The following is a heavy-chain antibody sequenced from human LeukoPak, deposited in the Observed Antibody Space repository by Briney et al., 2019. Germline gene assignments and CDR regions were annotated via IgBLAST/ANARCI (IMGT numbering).Heavy chain of an antibody. D-gene: IGHD3-3*01. CDR1: GFTCSGYW. CDR3: ARSGRRDEYYDFWSGQIDY. CDR2: IKQDGSEK. V-gene: IGHV3-7*01. J-gene: IGHJ4*02. Sequence: GGSLRLSCAASGFTCSGYWMSWVRQAPGKGLEWVANIKQDGSEKNYVDSVKGRFTISRDNAKNSLFLQMNSLRAEDTAVYHCARSGRRDEYYDFWSGQIDYWGQGILVTVSS.